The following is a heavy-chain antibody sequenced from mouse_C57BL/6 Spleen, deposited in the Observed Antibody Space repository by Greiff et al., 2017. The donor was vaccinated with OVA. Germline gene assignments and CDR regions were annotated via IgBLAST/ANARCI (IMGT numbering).Heavy chain of an antibody. CDR3: ARGFLLPYYGSSYYAMDY. J-gene: IGHJ4*01. CDR1: GYTFTDYY. D-gene: IGHD1-1*01. CDR2: INPNNGGT. V-gene: IGHV1-26*01. Sequence: EVQLQQSGPELVKPGASVKISCKASGYTFTDYYMNWVKQSHGKSLEWIGDINPNNGGTSYNQKFKGKATLTVDKSSSTAYMELRSLTSEDSAVYYCARGFLLPYYGSSYYAMDYWGQGTSVTVSS.